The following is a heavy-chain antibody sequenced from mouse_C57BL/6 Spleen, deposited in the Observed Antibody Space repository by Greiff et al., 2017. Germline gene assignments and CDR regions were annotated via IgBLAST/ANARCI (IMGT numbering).Heavy chain of an antibody. D-gene: IGHD2-4*01. CDR3: TRYDYLFAY. CDR1: GYTFTDYE. V-gene: IGHV1-15*01. J-gene: IGHJ3*01. Sequence: VQLQQSGAELVRPGASVTLSCKASGYTFTDYEMHWVKQTPVHGLEWIGAIATETGGTAYNQKFKGKAILTADKSSSTAYMEPRSLTSEDSAVYYCTRYDYLFAYWGQGTLVTVSA. CDR2: IATETGGT.